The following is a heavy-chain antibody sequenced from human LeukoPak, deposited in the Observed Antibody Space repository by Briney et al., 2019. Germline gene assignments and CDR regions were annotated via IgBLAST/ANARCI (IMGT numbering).Heavy chain of an antibody. J-gene: IGHJ6*02. D-gene: IGHD6-13*01. CDR2: ISYDGNYK. V-gene: IGHV3-30*19. CDR3: ARDRAAAGTTSTDYYYYGMDV. CDR1: GFSFSTYA. Sequence: GGSLRLSCAASGFSFSTYAMHWVRQAPGKGLEWVAVISYDGNYKYYADSVKGRFTISRDNSKNTLYLQMNSLRAEDTAVYYCARDRAAAGTTSTDYYYYGMDVWGQGTTVTVSS.